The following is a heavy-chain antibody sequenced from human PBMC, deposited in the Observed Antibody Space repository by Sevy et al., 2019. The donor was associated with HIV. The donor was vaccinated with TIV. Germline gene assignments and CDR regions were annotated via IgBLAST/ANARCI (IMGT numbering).Heavy chain of an antibody. J-gene: IGHJ3*02. CDR2: IIPIFHSA. CDR1: GGTFGTYS. CDR3: ARDRDITFGGGDAFDI. Sequence: ASVKVSCKASGGTFGTYSLSWLRQAPGQGLEWMGGIIPIFHSANYAQNFQGRVMITADESTGTAYMELSSLRPEDSAVYYCARDRDITFGGGDAFDIWGQGTRVTVSS. V-gene: IGHV1-69*13. D-gene: IGHD3-16*01.